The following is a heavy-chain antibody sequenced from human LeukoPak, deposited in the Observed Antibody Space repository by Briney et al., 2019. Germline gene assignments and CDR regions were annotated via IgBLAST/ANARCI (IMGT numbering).Heavy chain of an antibody. CDR2: INAGNGNT. D-gene: IGHD5-18*01. V-gene: IGHV1-3*01. J-gene: IGHJ6*02. CDR1: GYTFTSYA. CDR3: ARDQDTAMLGYYYYYGMDV. Sequence: ASVKVSCKASGYTFTSYAMHWVRQAPGQRLEWMGWINAGNGNTKYSQKFQGRVTITRDTSASTAYMELSSLRSDDTAVYYCARDQDTAMLGYYYYYGMDVWGQGTTVTVS.